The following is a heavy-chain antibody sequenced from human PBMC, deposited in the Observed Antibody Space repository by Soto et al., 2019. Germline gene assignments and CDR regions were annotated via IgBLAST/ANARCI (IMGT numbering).Heavy chain of an antibody. Sequence: PSETLSLTCTVSGGSISSGGYYWSWIRQPPGKGLERIGEINHSGSTNYNQSLKSRVTISVDTSKNQFSLKLSSVTAADTAVYYCARVSGIYYYGMDVWGQGTTVTVSS. J-gene: IGHJ6*02. D-gene: IGHD3-10*01. V-gene: IGHV4-39*07. CDR2: INHSGST. CDR1: GGSISSGGYY. CDR3: ARVSGIYYYGMDV.